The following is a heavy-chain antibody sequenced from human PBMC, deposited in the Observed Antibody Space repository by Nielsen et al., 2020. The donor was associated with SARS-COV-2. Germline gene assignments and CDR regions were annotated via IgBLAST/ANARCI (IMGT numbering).Heavy chain of an antibody. J-gene: IGHJ4*02. CDR1: GYSFTSYW. V-gene: IGHV5-51*01. CDR3: ARARPGGVYYFDY. Sequence: GGSLRLSCKGSGYSFTSYWIGWVRQMPGKGLEWMGIIYPGDSDTRYSPSFQGQVTISADKSISTAYLQWSSLKASDTAMYYCARARPGGVYYFDYWGQGTLVTVSS. CDR2: IYPGDSDT. D-gene: IGHD6-6*01.